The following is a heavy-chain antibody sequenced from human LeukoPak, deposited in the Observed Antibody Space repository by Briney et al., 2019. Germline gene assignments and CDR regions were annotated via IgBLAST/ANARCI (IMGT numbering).Heavy chain of an antibody. CDR2: ISGSGGST. CDR1: GFTFSSYA. J-gene: IGHJ4*02. CDR3: ARDRVSGSGSIDY. D-gene: IGHD3-10*01. Sequence: GGSLRLSCAASGFTFSSYAMSWVRQAPGKGLQWVSGISGSGGSTYYADSVKGRFTISRDNSKNTLYLQMNSLRAEDTAVYYCARDRVSGSGSIDYWGQGTLVTVSS. V-gene: IGHV3-23*01.